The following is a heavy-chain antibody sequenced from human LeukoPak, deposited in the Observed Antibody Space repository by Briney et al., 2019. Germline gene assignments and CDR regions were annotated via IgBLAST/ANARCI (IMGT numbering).Heavy chain of an antibody. V-gene: IGHV4-39*01. D-gene: IGHD2-21*02. Sequence: PSETLSLTCTVSSGSISSSSHYWGWLRQPPGKGLEWIGSIYYSERTPYNPSLKSRVTISVDTSKDQVSLELSSVTAADTAVFYCARGVTATVFMDAWGQGTTVTVS. J-gene: IGHJ6*02. CDR2: IYYSERT. CDR1: SGSISSSSHY. CDR3: ARGVTATVFMDA.